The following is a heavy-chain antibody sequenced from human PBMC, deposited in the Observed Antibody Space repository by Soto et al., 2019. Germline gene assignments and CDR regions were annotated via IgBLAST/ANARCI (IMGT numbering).Heavy chain of an antibody. J-gene: IGHJ4*02. Sequence: PGGSLRLSCAASGFTFTSFAMSWVRQAPGRGLEWVSTISGGGGTTFYAASVKGRFTISRDNSRNTLYLQINGLRAEDTAVYFCARGAGPVSSINFDYWGQGTLVTVSS. V-gene: IGHV3-23*01. CDR1: GFTFTSFA. CDR3: ARGAGPVSSINFDY. CDR2: ISGGGGTT. D-gene: IGHD5-12*01.